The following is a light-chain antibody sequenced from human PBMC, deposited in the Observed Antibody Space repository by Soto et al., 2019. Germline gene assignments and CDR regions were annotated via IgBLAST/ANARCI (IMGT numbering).Light chain of an antibody. CDR3: QQYGSSPWT. J-gene: IGKJ1*01. CDR2: DAS. V-gene: IGKV3-20*01. Sequence: EIVLTQSPATLSLPPGERATLSCRASQSVSSYLAWYQQNPGQAPRLLIYDASNRATGIPARFSGSGSGTDCTLTISRLEPEDFAVYYCQQYGSSPWTFGQGTKVDIK. CDR1: QSVSSY.